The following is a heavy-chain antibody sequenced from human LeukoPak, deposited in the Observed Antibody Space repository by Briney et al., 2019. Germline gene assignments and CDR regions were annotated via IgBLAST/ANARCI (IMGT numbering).Heavy chain of an antibody. J-gene: IGHJ4*02. D-gene: IGHD3-22*01. Sequence: GGSLRLSCEASGFTLEDFGMSWVRQVPGKGLEWVAGINRNGDISGHADSVKGRFIISRDNAKKSLYLQMNSLRAEDTAVYYCARDPGAMISLFFGYWGQGTLVTVSS. V-gene: IGHV3-20*04. CDR2: INRNGDIS. CDR1: GFTLEDFG. CDR3: ARDPGAMISLFFGY.